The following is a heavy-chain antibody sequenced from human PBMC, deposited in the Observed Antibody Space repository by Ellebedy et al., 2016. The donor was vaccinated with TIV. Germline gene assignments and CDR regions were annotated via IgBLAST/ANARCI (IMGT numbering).Heavy chain of an antibody. CDR2: LYSDGSN. CDR3: AKVLGDSSGFSPWGY. CDR1: GFNVSSNY. D-gene: IGHD3-22*01. V-gene: IGHV3-53*01. Sequence: GESLKISCAASGFNVSSNYMSWVRQAPGKGLEWVSILYSDGSNYYADSVKGRFTISSDNSKNTLYLQMNSLRAEETAVYYCAKVLGDSSGFSPWGYWGQGTLVTVSS. J-gene: IGHJ4*02.